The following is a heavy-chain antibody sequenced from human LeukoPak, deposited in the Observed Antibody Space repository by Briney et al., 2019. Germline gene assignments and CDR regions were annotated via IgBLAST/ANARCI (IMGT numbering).Heavy chain of an antibody. D-gene: IGHD6-19*01. CDR3: AGNIAVAGTGFDY. Sequence: PGGSLRLSCAASGFTFSSNSMNWVRQAPGKGLEWVSYISSGSSTIYFADSVKGRFTISRDNAKNSLYLQMNSLRAEDTAVYYCAGNIAVAGTGFDYWGQGTLVTVSS. V-gene: IGHV3-48*01. CDR2: ISSGSSTI. CDR1: GFTFSSNS. J-gene: IGHJ4*02.